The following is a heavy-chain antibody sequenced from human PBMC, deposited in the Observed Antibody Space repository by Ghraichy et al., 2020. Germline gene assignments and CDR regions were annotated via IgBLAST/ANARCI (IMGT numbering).Heavy chain of an antibody. J-gene: IGHJ4*02. V-gene: IGHV3-48*02. CDR2: ISSSSTI. CDR3: ARNPTVTGVC. CDR1: GFTFSSYS. D-gene: IGHD4-17*01. Sequence: GGSLRLSCAASGFTFSSYSMNWVRQAPGKGLEWVSYISSSSTIYYADSVKGRFTISRDNAKNSLYLQMNSLRDEDTAVYYCARNPTVTGVCWGQGTLVTVSS.